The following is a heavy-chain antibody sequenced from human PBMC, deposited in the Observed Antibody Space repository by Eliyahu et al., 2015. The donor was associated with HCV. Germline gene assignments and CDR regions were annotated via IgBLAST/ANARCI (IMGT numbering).Heavy chain of an antibody. CDR3: ASEGYCSSTSCLVGTDV. CDR1: GGXFSGYY. Sequence: QVQLQQWGAGLLKPSXTLSPTFAVYGGXFSGYYWSWIRQPPGKGLEWIGEINHSGSTNYNPSLKSRVTISVDTSKNQFSLKLSSVTAADTAVYYCASEGYCSSTSCLVGTDVWGQGTTVTVSS. J-gene: IGHJ6*02. D-gene: IGHD2-2*01. V-gene: IGHV4-34*01. CDR2: INHSGST.